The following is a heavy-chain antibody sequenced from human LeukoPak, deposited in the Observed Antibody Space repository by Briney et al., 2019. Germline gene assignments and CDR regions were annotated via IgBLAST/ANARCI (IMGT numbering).Heavy chain of an antibody. CDR2: IYHSGST. D-gene: IGHD3-10*01. CDR1: GVSISSSDYY. CDR3: ASSFGVWFGESEPWYYFDY. V-gene: IGHV4-39*01. J-gene: IGHJ4*02. Sequence: SETLSLTCSVSGVSISSSDYYWGWIRQPPGKGLEWIGSIYHSGSTYYNPSLKSRVTISVDTSKNQFSLKLSSVTAADTAVYYCASSFGVWFGESEPWYYFDYWGQGTLVTVSS.